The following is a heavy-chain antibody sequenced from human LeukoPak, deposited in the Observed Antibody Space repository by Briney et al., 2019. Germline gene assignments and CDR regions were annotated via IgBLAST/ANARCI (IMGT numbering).Heavy chain of an antibody. D-gene: IGHD3-10*01. Sequence: GGSLRLSCAASGFTFSSYWMSWVRQVPGKGLEWVANIGQDGSEKYYVDSVKGRFTISRDNAKNSLYLQMNSLRAEDTAVYYCARELITMVRGVIARPFDYWGQGTLVTVSS. CDR2: IGQDGSEK. CDR1: GFTFSSYW. J-gene: IGHJ4*02. CDR3: ARELITMVRGVIARPFDY. V-gene: IGHV3-7*01.